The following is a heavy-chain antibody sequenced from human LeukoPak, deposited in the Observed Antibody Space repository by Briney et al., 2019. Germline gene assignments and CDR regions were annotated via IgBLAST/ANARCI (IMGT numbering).Heavy chain of an antibody. J-gene: IGHJ4*02. D-gene: IGHD4-17*01. CDR1: GFTFSSYG. CDR2: IWYDGSNK. CDR3: ASSMTTVTTAPLDY. V-gene: IGHV3-33*01. Sequence: GGSLRLSCAASGFTFSSYGMHWVRQAPGKGLGGVAVIWYDGSNKYYADSVKGRFTISRDNSKNTLYLQMNSLRAEDTAVYYCASSMTTVTTAPLDYWGQGTLVTVSS.